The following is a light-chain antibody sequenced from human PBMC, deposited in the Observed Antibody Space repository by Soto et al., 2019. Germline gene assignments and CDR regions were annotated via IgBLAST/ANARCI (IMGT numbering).Light chain of an antibody. Sequence: EIVMTQSPATLSVSPGERATLSCRASQSVSSNLAWYQQKPGQAPRLLISGASTRATGIPGRFSGSGSGTEFTLTISSLQCEDFAVYYCQQYNSWPPYTFGQGTKLEIK. CDR1: QSVSSN. V-gene: IGKV3-15*01. CDR3: QQYNSWPPYT. J-gene: IGKJ2*01. CDR2: GAS.